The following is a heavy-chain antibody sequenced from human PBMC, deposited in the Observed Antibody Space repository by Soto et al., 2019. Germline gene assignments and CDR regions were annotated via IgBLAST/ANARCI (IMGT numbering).Heavy chain of an antibody. CDR2: IYHSGST. J-gene: IGHJ6*01. D-gene: IGHD6-13*01. CDR3: ARGPRWQQLIGYYYYGMDV. V-gene: IGHV4-4*02. Sequence: NPSETLSLTCAVSGGSISSSNWWSWVRQPPGKGLEWIGEIYHSGSTNYNPSLKSRVTISVDKSKNQFSLKLSSVTAADTAVYYCARGPRWQQLIGYYYYGMDVWGQGTTVTVAS. CDR1: GGSISSSNW.